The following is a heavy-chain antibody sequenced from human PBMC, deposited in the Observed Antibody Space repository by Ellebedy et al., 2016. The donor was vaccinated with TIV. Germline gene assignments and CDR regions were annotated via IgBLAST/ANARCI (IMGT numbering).Heavy chain of an antibody. V-gene: IGHV4-38-2*02. Sequence: SETLSLTXTVSGYSISSGYYWGWIRQPPGKGLEWIGSIYHSGSTYYNPSLKSRVTISVDTSKNQFSLKLSSVTAADTAVYYCARDPTYDSSQTSLNDWGQGTLVTVSS. CDR1: GYSISSGYY. D-gene: IGHD3-22*01. CDR3: ARDPTYDSSQTSLND. CDR2: IYHSGST. J-gene: IGHJ4*02.